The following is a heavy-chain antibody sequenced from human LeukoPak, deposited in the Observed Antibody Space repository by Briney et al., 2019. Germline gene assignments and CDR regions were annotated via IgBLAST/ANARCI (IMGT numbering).Heavy chain of an antibody. CDR1: GYTLTELS. CDR3: ATVERWLQFDYFDY. V-gene: IGHV1-24*01. Sequence: ASVKVSCKVSGYTLTELSMHWVRQAPGKGHEWMGGFDPEDGETIYAQKFQGRVTMTEDTSTDTAYMELSSLRSEDTAVYCCATVERWLQFDYFDYWGQGTLVTVSS. J-gene: IGHJ4*02. D-gene: IGHD5-24*01. CDR2: FDPEDGET.